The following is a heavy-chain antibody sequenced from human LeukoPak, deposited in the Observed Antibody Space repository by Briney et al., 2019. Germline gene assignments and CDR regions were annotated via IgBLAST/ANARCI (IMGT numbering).Heavy chain of an antibody. V-gene: IGHV1-8*03. Sequence: GASVKVSCKASGYTFTSYDINWVRQATGQGLEWMGWMNPNSGNTGYAQKFQGRVTITRNTSIGTAYMELSSLRSEDTAVYYCARGPPMVGASDYWGQGTLVTVSS. J-gene: IGHJ4*02. CDR1: GYTFTSYD. CDR3: ARGPPMVGASDY. D-gene: IGHD1-26*01. CDR2: MNPNSGNT.